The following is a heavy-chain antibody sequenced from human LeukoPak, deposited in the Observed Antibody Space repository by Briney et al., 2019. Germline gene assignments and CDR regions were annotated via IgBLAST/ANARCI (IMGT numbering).Heavy chain of an antibody. V-gene: IGHV3-21*01. CDR3: AGEVHPHFEVDY. J-gene: IGHJ4*02. D-gene: IGHD1-1*01. CDR1: GFTFSSYS. CDR2: ISSSSSYI. Sequence: GGSLRLSCAASGFTFSSYSMNWVRQAPGKGLEWVSSISSSSSYIYYADPVKGRFTISRDNAKNSLYLQMNSLRAEDTAVYYCAGEVHPHFEVDYWGQGTLVTVSS.